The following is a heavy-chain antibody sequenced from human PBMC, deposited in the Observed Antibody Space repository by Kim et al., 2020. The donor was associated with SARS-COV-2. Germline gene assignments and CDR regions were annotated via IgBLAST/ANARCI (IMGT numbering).Heavy chain of an antibody. CDR3: TRLLNGHFNY. CDR1: GFSFSDYS. V-gene: IGHV3-21*01. J-gene: IGHJ4*02. CDR2: IDSSGNSI. Sequence: GGSLRLSCVTSGFSFSDYSMSWGRQAAGRGMEWVSSIDSSGNSIYYADSVKGRFTNSRDNAKNSLYLQMDSLRAEDTAIYYCTRLLNGHFNYWGPGVLVTVSS. D-gene: IGHD2-8*01.